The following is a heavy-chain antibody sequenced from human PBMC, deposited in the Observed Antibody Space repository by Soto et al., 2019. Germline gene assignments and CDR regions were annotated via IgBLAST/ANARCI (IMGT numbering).Heavy chain of an antibody. CDR1: GFTFSSYA. D-gene: IGHD6-13*01. Sequence: GGSLRLSCAASGFTFSSYAMSWVRQAPGKGLEWVSAISGSGGSTYYADSVKGRFTISRDNSKNTLYLQMNSLRAEDTAVYYCAKVAPIGYSSSWYLDYWGQGTLVTVS. CDR3: AKVAPIGYSSSWYLDY. J-gene: IGHJ4*02. V-gene: IGHV3-23*01. CDR2: ISGSGGST.